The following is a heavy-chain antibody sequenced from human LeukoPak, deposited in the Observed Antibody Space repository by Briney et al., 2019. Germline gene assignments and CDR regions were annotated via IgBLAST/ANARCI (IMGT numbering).Heavy chain of an antibody. J-gene: IGHJ6*03. CDR2: IYYSGST. CDR1: VGSNSSSSYY. CDR3: AGYPVAAHYCYYYMGV. V-gene: IGHV4-39*01. Sequence: PSETLSLTCTVSVGSNSSSSYYCGWIRQPPGKGLGWLGSIYYSGSTYYNPSIKSRVTISVATSKNLSSLKLSSVTAADTAVYYCAGYPVAAHYCYYYMGVWGKGTTVTVSS. D-gene: IGHD6-19*01.